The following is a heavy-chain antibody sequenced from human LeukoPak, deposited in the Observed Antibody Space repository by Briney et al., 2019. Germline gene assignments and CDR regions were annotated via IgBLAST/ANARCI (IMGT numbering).Heavy chain of an antibody. J-gene: IGHJ6*04. CDR3: AKRIWPDYYYGMDV. CDR1: GFTFSSYA. Sequence: GGSLRLSCAASGFTFSSYAMSWVRQAPGKGLEWVSAISGSGGSTYYADSVKGRFTISRDNSKNTLYLQVNSLGAEDTAVYYCAKRIWPDYYYGMDVWGKGTTVTVSS. V-gene: IGHV3-23*01. CDR2: ISGSGGST.